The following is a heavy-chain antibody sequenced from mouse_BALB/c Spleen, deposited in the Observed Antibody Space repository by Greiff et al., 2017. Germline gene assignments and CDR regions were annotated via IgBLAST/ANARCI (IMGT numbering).Heavy chain of an antibody. CDR3: ARGEFYYAMDY. V-gene: IGHV5-6*03. CDR1: GFTFSSYA. Sequence: MLVESGGGLVKPGGSLKLSCAASGFTFSSYAMSWVRQTPEKRLEWVASISSGGSYTYYPDSVKGRFTISRDNAKNNLYLQMSSLKSEDTAMYYCARGEFYYAMDYWGQGTSVTVSS. CDR2: ISSGGSYT. J-gene: IGHJ4*01.